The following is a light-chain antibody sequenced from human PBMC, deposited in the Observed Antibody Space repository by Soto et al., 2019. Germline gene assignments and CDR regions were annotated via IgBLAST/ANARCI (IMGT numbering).Light chain of an antibody. CDR2: NAS. CDR3: LQSKSYST. V-gene: IGKV1-5*01. Sequence: DIQMTQSPSTLSASVGASVTITCRASEDIRNYLAWYQQKPGKAPNLLISNASSLESGVPSRFSGSGSWTEFDPTISSLQPDDFASYYCLQSKSYSTFGQGTK. CDR1: EDIRNY. J-gene: IGKJ1*01.